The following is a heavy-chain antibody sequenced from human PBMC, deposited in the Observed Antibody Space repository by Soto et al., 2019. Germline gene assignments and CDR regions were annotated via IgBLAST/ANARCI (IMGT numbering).Heavy chain of an antibody. Sequence: SETLSLTCTVSGVSISSSNYYWGWIRQPPGKGLEWIGSIYYSGTTYYNPSLKSRVTMSVDTSKNQFSLKVTSVTAADTAVYYCASPVAYGDYGRFDPWGQGTLVTVSS. CDR3: ASPVAYGDYGRFDP. CDR2: IYYSGTT. CDR1: GVSISSSNYY. J-gene: IGHJ5*02. D-gene: IGHD4-17*01. V-gene: IGHV4-39*01.